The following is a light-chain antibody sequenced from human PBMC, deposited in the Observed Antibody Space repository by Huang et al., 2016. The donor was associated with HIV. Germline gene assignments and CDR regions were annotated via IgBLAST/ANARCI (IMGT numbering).Light chain of an antibody. CDR2: GAS. V-gene: IGKV3-15*01. J-gene: IGKJ2*01. Sequence: EIVMTQSPATLSVPPGARATLSCRASQSVSSNLAWYQQKPGQAPRRLIYGASNRATGIPARCSGSGAGTDFTLTISSRQSEDFAVYYCQQYNNWPPYTCGQGTKLEIK. CDR1: QSVSSN. CDR3: QQYNNWPPYT.